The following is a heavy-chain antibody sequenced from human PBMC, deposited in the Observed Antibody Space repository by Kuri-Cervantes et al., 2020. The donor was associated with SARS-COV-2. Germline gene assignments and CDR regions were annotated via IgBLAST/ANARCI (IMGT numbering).Heavy chain of an antibody. CDR1: GYSISSGYH. CDR3: ARGIVVVPAAIRGELYNWFDP. CDR2: IYHSGST. Sequence: ESLKISCTVSGYSISSGYHWGWIRQPPGKGLEWIGSIYHSGSTYYNPSLKSRVTISVDTSKNQFSLKLSSVTAADTAVYYCARGIVVVPAAIRGELYNWFDPWGQGTLVTVSS. J-gene: IGHJ5*02. D-gene: IGHD2-2*02. V-gene: IGHV4-38-2*02.